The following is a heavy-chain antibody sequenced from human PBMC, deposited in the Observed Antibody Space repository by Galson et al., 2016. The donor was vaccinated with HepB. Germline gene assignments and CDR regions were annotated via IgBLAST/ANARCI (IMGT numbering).Heavy chain of an antibody. D-gene: IGHD2-21*01. J-gene: IGHJ6*03. CDR2: INLKTGDT. CDR3: ARDKREACGQHYFYMDV. V-gene: IGHV1-2*06. CDR1: GYTFTGYYF. Sequence: SVKVSCKASGYTFTGYYFMYWVRQAPGQGLEWIGRINLKTGDTNYAQKFQGRVTMTRDTSISTAYMDLTRLTDEDTAVYYCARDKREACGQHYFYMDVWGKGTTVTVSS.